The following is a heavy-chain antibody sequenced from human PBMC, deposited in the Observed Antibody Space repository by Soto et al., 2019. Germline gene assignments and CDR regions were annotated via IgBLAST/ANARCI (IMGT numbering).Heavy chain of an antibody. CDR1: GGSMSSYH. Sequence: QVQLQESGPGLVKPSETLSLTCTVSGGSMSSYHWSWIQQSPGKGLEWIGYIYYTGSTDYNPSLMSRVTMSIDTSNNQFSLRLRSVTAADTAIYYCARDGGYSRGLTYWYLDLWGRGTLVTVSS. D-gene: IGHD6-19*01. CDR3: ARDGGYSRGLTYWYLDL. V-gene: IGHV4-59*01. J-gene: IGHJ2*01. CDR2: IYYTGST.